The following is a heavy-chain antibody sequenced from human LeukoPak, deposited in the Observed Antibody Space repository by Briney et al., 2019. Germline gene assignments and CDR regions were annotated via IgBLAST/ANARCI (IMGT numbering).Heavy chain of an antibody. V-gene: IGHV3-23*01. CDR1: GFTFSSYA. CDR3: AKDIVVVVAAKPRPAFDI. D-gene: IGHD2-15*01. CDR2: ISGSGGST. J-gene: IGHJ3*02. Sequence: GGSLRLSCAASGFTFSSYAMSWVRQAPGKGLEWVSAISGSGGSTYYADSVKGRFTISRDNSKNTLYLQMNSLRAEDTAVYYCAKDIVVVVAAKPRPAFDIWGQGAMVTVSS.